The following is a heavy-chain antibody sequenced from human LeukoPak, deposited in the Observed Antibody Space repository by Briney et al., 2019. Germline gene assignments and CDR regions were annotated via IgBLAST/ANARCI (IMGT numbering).Heavy chain of an antibody. CDR1: GYTFTSYG. CDR2: INPSGGST. D-gene: IGHD6-19*01. CDR3: ARAYVAVAGTYWFDP. Sequence: GASVKVSCKASGYTFTSYGISWVRQAPGQGLEWMGIINPSGGSTSYAQKFQGRVTMTRDMSTSTVYMELSSLRSEDTAVYYCARAYVAVAGTYWFDPWGQGTLVTVPS. J-gene: IGHJ5*02. V-gene: IGHV1-46*01.